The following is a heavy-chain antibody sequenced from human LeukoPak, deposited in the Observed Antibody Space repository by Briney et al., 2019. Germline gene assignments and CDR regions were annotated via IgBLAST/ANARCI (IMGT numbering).Heavy chain of an antibody. J-gene: IGHJ4*02. V-gene: IGHV3-23*01. CDR3: ARETYDFWSGRLYYFDY. D-gene: IGHD3-3*01. Sequence: GGSLRLSCAASGFTFSSSAMSWVRQAPGKGLEWVSAISNNGGYTYYADSVQGRFTISRDNSKNTLYLQMNSLRAEDTAVYYCARETYDFWSGRLYYFDYWGQGTLVTVSS. CDR1: GFTFSSSA. CDR2: ISNNGGYT.